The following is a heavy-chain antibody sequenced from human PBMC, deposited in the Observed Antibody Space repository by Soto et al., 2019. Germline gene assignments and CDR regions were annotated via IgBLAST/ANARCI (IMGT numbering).Heavy chain of an antibody. J-gene: IGHJ4*02. CDR2: ISFDGSNK. CDR1: GFTFSSHA. V-gene: IGHV3-30-3*01. D-gene: IGHD3-22*01. Sequence: GGSLRLSCAGTGFTFSSHAMNWVRQAPGRGLEWVSVISFDGSNKYYAESVRGRYSISRDNSKNILYLDMHSLRPDDTAIYYCARAHGPYYDSSFYGLARNYFDYWGQGALVTVSS. CDR3: ARAHGPYYDSSFYGLARNYFDY.